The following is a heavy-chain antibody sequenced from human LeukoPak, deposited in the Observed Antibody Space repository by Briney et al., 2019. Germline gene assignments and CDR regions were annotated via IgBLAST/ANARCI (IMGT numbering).Heavy chain of an antibody. CDR3: ASRYCSSTSCYSY. V-gene: IGHV4-34*01. CDR2: INHSGST. CDR1: GGSFSGYY. Sequence: SETLSLTCAVYGGSFSGYYWSWIRQPPGKGLEWIGEINHSGSTNYNPSLKSRVTISVDTSKNQFSLKLSSVTAADTAVYYCASRYCSSTSCYSYWGQGTLVTVSS. J-gene: IGHJ4*02. D-gene: IGHD2-2*02.